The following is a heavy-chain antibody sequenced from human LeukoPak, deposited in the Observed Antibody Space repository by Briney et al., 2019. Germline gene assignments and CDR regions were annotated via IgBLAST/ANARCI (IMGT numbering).Heavy chain of an antibody. CDR2: IYHSGST. V-gene: IGHV4-4*02. CDR3: ARLSRIGDSYGYFDY. D-gene: IGHD5-18*01. Sequence: GSLRLSCAASGFTFSSYGMSWVRQAPGKGLEWIGDIYHSGSTNYNPSLKSRVTISVDKSKNQFSLKLNSVIAADTAVYYCARLSRIGDSYGYFDYWGQGTLVTVSS. CDR1: GFTFSSYGM. J-gene: IGHJ4*02.